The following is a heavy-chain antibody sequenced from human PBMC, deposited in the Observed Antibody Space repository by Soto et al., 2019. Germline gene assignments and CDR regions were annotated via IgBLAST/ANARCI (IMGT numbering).Heavy chain of an antibody. CDR2: IIPSRGNT. D-gene: IGHD3-22*01. J-gene: IGHJ4*02. Sequence: SVKVSCKASGYTFTSYGISWVRQAPGQRLEWIGRIIPSRGNTDYAQKFQERVTITGDMSTSTAYMELSSLRSEDTAAYYCAAVVINSRDYWGQGTLVTVSS. CDR3: AAVVINSRDY. CDR1: GYTFTSYG. V-gene: IGHV1-58*02.